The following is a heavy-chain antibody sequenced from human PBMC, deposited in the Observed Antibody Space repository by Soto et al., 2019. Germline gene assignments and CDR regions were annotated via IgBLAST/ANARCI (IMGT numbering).Heavy chain of an antibody. CDR3: ARAGYDYVWGSYRYHYYYGMDV. CDR2: INHSGST. Sequence: QVQLQQWGAGLLKPSETLSLTCAVYGGSFSGYYWSWIRQPPGKGLEWIGEINHSGSTNYNPSLKSRVTISVDTPKNQFSLKLSSVTAADTAVYYCARAGYDYVWGSYRYHYYYGMDVWGQGTTVTVSS. J-gene: IGHJ6*02. CDR1: GGSFSGYY. D-gene: IGHD3-16*02. V-gene: IGHV4-34*01.